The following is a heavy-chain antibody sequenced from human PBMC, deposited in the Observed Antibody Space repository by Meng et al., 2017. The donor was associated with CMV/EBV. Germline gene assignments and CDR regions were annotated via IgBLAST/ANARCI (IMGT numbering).Heavy chain of an antibody. CDR3: ARGYSSGWSYYFDY. CDR1: GFTFSGYE. J-gene: IGHJ4*02. CDR2: ISSSGSTI. V-gene: IGHV3-48*03. D-gene: IGHD6-19*01. Sequence: GESLKISCAASGFTFSGYEMNWVRQAPGKGLEWVSYISSSGSTIYYADSVKGRFTISRDNAKNSLYLQMNSLRAEDTAVYYCARGYSSGWSYYFDYWGQGTLVTVSS.